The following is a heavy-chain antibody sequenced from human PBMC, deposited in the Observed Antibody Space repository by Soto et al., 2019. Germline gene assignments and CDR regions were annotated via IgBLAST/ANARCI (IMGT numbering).Heavy chain of an antibody. CDR1: GYTFTSYG. J-gene: IGHJ4*02. CDR2: ISAYNGNT. Sequence: ASVKVSCKASGYTFTSYGIIWVRQAPGQGLEWMGWISAYNGNTNYAQKLQGRVTMTTDTSTSTAYMELRSLRSDDTAVYDCARSIGYSVATIKNFDYWGQGTLVTVSS. D-gene: IGHD5-12*01. CDR3: ARSIGYSVATIKNFDY. V-gene: IGHV1-18*01.